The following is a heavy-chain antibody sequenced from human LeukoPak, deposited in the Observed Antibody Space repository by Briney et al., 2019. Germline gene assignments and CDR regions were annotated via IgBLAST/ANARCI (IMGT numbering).Heavy chain of an antibody. D-gene: IGHD2-21*01. J-gene: IGHJ3*01. CDR1: GFSFGSYA. CDR3: AKGKVNHDGALDV. V-gene: IGHV3-23*01. CDR2: ISGSVSGSGDST. Sequence: PGGSLRLSCAASGFSFGSYAMSWVRQAAGKGLEWVSEISGSVSGSGDSTHYGDSVKGRFTISRDNAKKTLYLQMNSLRAEDTAVYYCAKGKVNHDGALDVWGQGTLVTVSS.